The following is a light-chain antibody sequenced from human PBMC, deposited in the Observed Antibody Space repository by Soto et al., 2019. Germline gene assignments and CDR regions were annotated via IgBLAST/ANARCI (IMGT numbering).Light chain of an antibody. CDR2: NNN. CDR3: ATWDDDLYTPI. Sequence: QSVLIQPPSASGTPGQRVTISCSGSSSNIGSNWVYWYQQLPGTAPKLLIYNNNQRPSGVPDRFSGSKSGTSASLAITGLRSDDEADYYCATWDDDLYTPIIGGGTKLTVL. J-gene: IGLJ2*01. V-gene: IGLV1-47*02. CDR1: SSNIGSNW.